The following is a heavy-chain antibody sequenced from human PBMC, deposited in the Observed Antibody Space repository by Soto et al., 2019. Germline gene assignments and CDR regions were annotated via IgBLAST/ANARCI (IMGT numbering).Heavy chain of an antibody. D-gene: IGHD5-18*01. CDR2: INNSGGGT. CDR3: AKVLDTTVVNFDY. J-gene: IGHJ4*02. V-gene: IGHV3-23*01. CDR1: GFPFSTYA. Sequence: EVQLLESGGGLVQPGGSLRLSCAASGFPFSTYAMSWVRQAPGKGLEWVSTINNSGGGTYPPDSMQGRFTISRGNSKNTVDLQMISLRAEDTAICYRAKVLDTTVVNFDYWGRGTLVTVSS.